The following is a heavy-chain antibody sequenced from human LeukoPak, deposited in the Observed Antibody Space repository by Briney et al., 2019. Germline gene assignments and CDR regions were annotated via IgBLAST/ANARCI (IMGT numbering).Heavy chain of an antibody. Sequence: SETLSLTCTVSGGSISSGSYYWSWIRQPAGKGLEWIGRIYTSGSTNYNPSLKSRVTISVDTSKNQFSLKLSSVTAADTAVYYCASTFGTLNYYMDVWGKGTTVTISS. CDR2: IYTSGST. J-gene: IGHJ6*03. V-gene: IGHV4-61*02. CDR3: ASTFGTLNYYMDV. D-gene: IGHD2/OR15-2a*01. CDR1: GGSISSGSYY.